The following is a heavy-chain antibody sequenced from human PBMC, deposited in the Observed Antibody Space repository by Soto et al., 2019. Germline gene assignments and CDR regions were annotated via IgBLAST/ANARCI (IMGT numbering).Heavy chain of an antibody. V-gene: IGHV4-34*01. CDR1: SGSLSGYY. J-gene: IGHJ4*02. CDR3: ARAPKVSGSSQTRPDF. CDR2: ISQSGNT. D-gene: IGHD6-6*01. Sequence: SETLSLTCSIYSGSLSGYYWSWIRQPPGKGLEWIGEISQSGNTNYSPSLKSRVSISIDTSKKQFSLTLASVSAADTAVYYCARAPKVSGSSQTRPDFWGQGTRVTVST.